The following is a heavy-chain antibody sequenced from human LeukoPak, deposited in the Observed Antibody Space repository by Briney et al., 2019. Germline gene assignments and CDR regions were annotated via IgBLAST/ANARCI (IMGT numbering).Heavy chain of an antibody. J-gene: IGHJ4*02. D-gene: IGHD3-22*01. V-gene: IGHV3-48*04. CDR1: GFTFSSYG. CDR2: ISSTSTTI. CDR3: ARDHYYDSSGYYSDFDY. Sequence: GGSLRLSCAASGFTFSSYGMHWVRQAPGKGLEWVSYISSTSTTIYYADSVKGRFTISRDNAKNSLYLQMNSLRAEDTAVYFCARDHYYDSSGYYSDFDYWGQGTLVTVSS.